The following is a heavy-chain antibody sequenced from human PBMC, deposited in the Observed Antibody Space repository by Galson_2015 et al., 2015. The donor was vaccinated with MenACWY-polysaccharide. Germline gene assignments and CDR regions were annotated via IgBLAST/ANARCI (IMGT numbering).Heavy chain of an antibody. CDR2: IKFDGSEA. Sequence: SLRLSCAASGFALSGYWMSWIRQAPGKGLERVANIKFDGSEAVYVDSVKGRFTVSRDNARNALYLQMNSLRAEDTAVYYCVRDWDCSNGGCFYYDYWGPGTLVAVSS. V-gene: IGHV3-7*01. D-gene: IGHD2-8*01. J-gene: IGHJ4*02. CDR3: VRDWDCSNGGCFYYDY. CDR1: GFALSGYW.